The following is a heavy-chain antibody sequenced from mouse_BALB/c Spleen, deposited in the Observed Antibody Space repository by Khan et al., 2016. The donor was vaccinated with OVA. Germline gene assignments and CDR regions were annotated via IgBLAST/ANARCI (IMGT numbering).Heavy chain of an antibody. Sequence: VQLQESGPGLVAPSQSLSTTCTVSGFSLTGYGVNWVRQPPGKGLEWLGVIWGDGSTNYHSVLKSRLSIRQDNSKSQVFLKLNSLQNDDTATYYCAKGDYGYAWFAYWGQGTLVTVSA. CDR1: GFSLTGYG. CDR3: AKGDYGYAWFAY. CDR2: IWGDGST. J-gene: IGHJ3*01. D-gene: IGHD2-2*01. V-gene: IGHV2-3*01.